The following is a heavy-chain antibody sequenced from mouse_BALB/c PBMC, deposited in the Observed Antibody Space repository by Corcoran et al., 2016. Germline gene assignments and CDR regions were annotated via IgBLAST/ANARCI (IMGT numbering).Heavy chain of an antibody. CDR1: GYTFTDYN. Sequence: EVQLQQSGPELVKPGASVKISCKASGYTFTDYNMHWVKQSHGKSLEWIGYIYPYNGGTGYNQKFKSKATLTVDNSSSTAYMELRSLTSEDSAVYYCERSLHGYYAVDYWGQGTSVTVSS. J-gene: IGHJ4*01. D-gene: IGHD2-1*01. CDR3: ERSLHGYYAVDY. V-gene: IGHV1S29*02. CDR2: IYPYNGGT.